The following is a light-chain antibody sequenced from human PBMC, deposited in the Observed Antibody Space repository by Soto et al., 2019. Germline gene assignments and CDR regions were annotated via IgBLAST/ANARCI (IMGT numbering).Light chain of an antibody. CDR1: QSVSTY. V-gene: IGKV3-11*01. J-gene: IGKJ2*01. Sequence: EIVLTQSPATLSLSPGERATRSCRASQSVSTYLAWYQQKPGQSPRLLIYDASTSATGTPARFSGSGSGTDFTLTISSLASEAFAVYYCQQRSNWPRTFGQGTKLELK. CDR3: QQRSNWPRT. CDR2: DAS.